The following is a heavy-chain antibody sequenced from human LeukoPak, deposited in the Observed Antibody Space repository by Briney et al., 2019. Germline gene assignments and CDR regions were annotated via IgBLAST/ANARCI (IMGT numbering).Heavy chain of an antibody. CDR2: IGVGSGTI. J-gene: IGHJ4*02. CDR3: AKETIRNYFDY. V-gene: IGHV3-48*01. Sequence: GGSLRLSCAASGFTFSYYAMNWVRQAPGKGLEWVSYIGVGSGTIYYADSVKGRFTISRDDAKNSVYLQMNSLRAEDTAVYYCAKETIRNYFDYWGQGTLVTVSS. CDR1: GFTFSYYA. D-gene: IGHD3-9*01.